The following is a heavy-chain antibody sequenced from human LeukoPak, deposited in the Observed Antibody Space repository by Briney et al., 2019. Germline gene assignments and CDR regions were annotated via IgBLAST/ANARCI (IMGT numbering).Heavy chain of an antibody. D-gene: IGHD2-2*01. J-gene: IGHJ6*03. V-gene: IGHV4-59*01. CDR3: ARQARVPAAIYYMDV. Sequence: SETLSLTCTVSGGSISTYYWNWIRQPPGRGLEWIGYIYDSGSTNYNPSLKSRVTISVDTSKNQFSLKLSSVTAADTAVYYCARQARVPAAIYYMDVWGKGTTVTVSS. CDR1: GGSISTYY. CDR2: IYDSGST.